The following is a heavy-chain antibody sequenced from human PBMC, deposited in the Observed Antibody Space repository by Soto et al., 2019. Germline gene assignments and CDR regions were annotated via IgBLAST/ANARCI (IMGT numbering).Heavy chain of an antibody. CDR1: GGSISSDNYY. Sequence: QVQLQESGPGLVKPSQTLSLTCTVSGGSISSDNYYWSWIRQPPGKGLEWIGFISYSGSTYYNASLKIRVTISVDTSKNQFSLNLSFVTAADTAVYYCATMGTPATGLYYFDYWGQGTLVTVSS. CDR3: ATMGTPATGLYYFDY. D-gene: IGHD1-7*01. J-gene: IGHJ4*02. CDR2: ISYSGST. V-gene: IGHV4-30-4*01.